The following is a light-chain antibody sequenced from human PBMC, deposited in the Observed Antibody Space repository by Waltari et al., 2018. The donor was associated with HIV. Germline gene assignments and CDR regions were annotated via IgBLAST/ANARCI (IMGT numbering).Light chain of an antibody. V-gene: IGKV4-1*01. CDR2: WAS. J-gene: IGKJ5*01. CDR1: QSVLYSVNNKNY. Sequence: DIVMTQSPDSLGVSLGERATISCKSSQSVLYSVNNKNYLAWFQQKPGQPLRLLIDWASTREYVIPDLFRGSGSGKDFTLTITSLQAEDVAVYYCQQYYSLPITFGQGTRLEIK. CDR3: QQYYSLPIT.